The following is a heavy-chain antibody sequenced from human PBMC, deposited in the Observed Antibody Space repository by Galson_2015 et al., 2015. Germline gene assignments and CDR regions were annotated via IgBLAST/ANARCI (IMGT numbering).Heavy chain of an antibody. Sequence: CAASAFAFSIYEMNWIRQAPGKGLEWVSYITSTGDTTYYADSVKGRFTVSRDNAKNSLFLQMNSLRAEDTALYYCAKTTVAAGSSWYMDAWGKGTTVTVSS. CDR1: AFAFSIYE. V-gene: IGHV3-48*03. D-gene: IGHD4-23*01. CDR2: ITSTGDTT. J-gene: IGHJ6*03. CDR3: AKTTVAAGSSWYMDA.